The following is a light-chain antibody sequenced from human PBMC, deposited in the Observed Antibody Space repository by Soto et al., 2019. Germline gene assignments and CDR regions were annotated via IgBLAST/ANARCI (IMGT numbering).Light chain of an antibody. CDR3: QQYDNWPPVT. J-gene: IGKJ5*01. CDR2: GAS. V-gene: IGKV3-15*01. Sequence: EIVMTQSPVTLSVSPGERVTLSCRASQSVSNNLAWYQQKSGQAPRLLIYGASTRVTGIPARFSGSGSGTEFTLTISSLQFEDFAIYYCQQYDNWPPVTFGQRTRLEIK. CDR1: QSVSNN.